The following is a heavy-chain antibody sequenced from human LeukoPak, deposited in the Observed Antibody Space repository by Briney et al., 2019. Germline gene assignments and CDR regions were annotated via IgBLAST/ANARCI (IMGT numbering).Heavy chain of an antibody. J-gene: IGHJ5*02. D-gene: IGHD4-17*01. CDR1: GGSISSYY. CDR2: IYTSGST. V-gene: IGHV4-4*07. CDR3: ARHGDATLDLEAWFDP. Sequence: PSETLSLTCTVSGGSISSYYWSWIRQPAGKGLEWIGRIYTSGSTNYNPSLKSRVTISVDTSKNQFSLKLSSVTAADTAVYYCARHGDATLDLEAWFDPWGQGTLVTVSS.